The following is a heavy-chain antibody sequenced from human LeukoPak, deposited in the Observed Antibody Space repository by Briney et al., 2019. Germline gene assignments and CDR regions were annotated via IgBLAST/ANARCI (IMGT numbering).Heavy chain of an antibody. CDR2: MNPNSGNT. CDR3: ARGLHCTNTSCRQGEWFDP. D-gene: IGHD2-2*01. V-gene: IGHV1-8*01. Sequence: ASVKVSCKASGYNFNNYGITWVRQAPGQGLEWMGWMNPNSGNTGYAQKFQGRVTMTRNTSIATAYMELTSLRSEDTAMYYCARGLHCTNTSCRQGEWFDPWGQGALVTVSS. J-gene: IGHJ5*02. CDR1: GYNFNNYG.